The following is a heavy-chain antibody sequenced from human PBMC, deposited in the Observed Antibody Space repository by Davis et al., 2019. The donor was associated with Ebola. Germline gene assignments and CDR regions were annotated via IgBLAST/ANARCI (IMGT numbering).Heavy chain of an antibody. CDR2: TLYRSKWNN. CDR3: ARDGGGGYSSSYSLIY. V-gene: IGHV6-1*01. D-gene: IGHD6-13*01. Sequence: SQTLSLTCAISGDSVSSNSAAWSWIRQSPSRGLEWLGRTLYRSKWNNDYAVSVKSRIVINADTSKNQFSLQLNSVTPEDTAMYYCARDGGGGYSSSYSLIYWGQGTLVTVFS. J-gene: IGHJ4*02. CDR1: GDSVSSNSAA.